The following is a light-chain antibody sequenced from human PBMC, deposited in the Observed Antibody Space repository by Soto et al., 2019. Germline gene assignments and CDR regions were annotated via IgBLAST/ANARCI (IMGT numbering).Light chain of an antibody. CDR3: SSFTSSTTYV. J-gene: IGLJ1*01. CDR1: SSDVGNYNY. Sequence: QSALTQSASVSGSPGQSITISWTGTSSDVGNYNYVSWYQQHPGEVPKLIIFNVNNRPSGVSNRFSGSKSGNTASLTISGLQAEDEADYYCSSFTSSTTYVFGTGTKVTVL. CDR2: NVN. V-gene: IGLV2-14*01.